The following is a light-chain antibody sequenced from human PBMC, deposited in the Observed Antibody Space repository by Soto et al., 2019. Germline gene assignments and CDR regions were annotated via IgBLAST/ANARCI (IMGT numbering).Light chain of an antibody. J-gene: IGKJ1*01. CDR1: QSVSSN. V-gene: IGKV3-15*01. CDR2: GAS. Sequence: EVAVTQSPATLSVSPGERVTLSCRASQSVSSNLAWYQQKPGRAPRLLIYGASTRATGIPARFSGSVSGTEFTLTISSLQSEDFAVYYCHQYNNWPRTFGRGTKVEIK. CDR3: HQYNNWPRT.